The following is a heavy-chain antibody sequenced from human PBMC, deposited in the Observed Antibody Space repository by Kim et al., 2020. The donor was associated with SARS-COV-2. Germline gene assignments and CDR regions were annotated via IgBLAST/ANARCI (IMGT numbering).Heavy chain of an antibody. CDR2: ISGSDGST. CDR1: GFTFSNYA. V-gene: IGHV3-23*01. D-gene: IGHD6-19*01. J-gene: IGHJ4*02. CDR3: AKGPSSGWYYFDY. Sequence: GGSLRLSCAASGFTFSNYAMSWVRQAPGKGLEWVSAISGSDGSTFYADSVKGHFTISRDNSKNTLYLQMNSLRAEDTAVYYCAKGPSSGWYYFDYWGQGTLVTVSS.